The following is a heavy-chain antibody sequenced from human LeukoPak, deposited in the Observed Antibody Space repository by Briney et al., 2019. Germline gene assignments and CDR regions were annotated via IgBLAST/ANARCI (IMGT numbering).Heavy chain of an antibody. CDR3: ARDRPVGDYYGSGSYSLDY. Sequence: SETLSLTCTASNGHHNNGSYYWSWIRQPAGKGLEWIGRIYTSGGTTYNPSLKSRVTISVDKSKNQLSLKLSSVTAADTAVYYCARDRPVGDYYGSGSYSLDYWGQGTLVTVSS. CDR1: NGHHNNGSYY. J-gene: IGHJ4*02. CDR2: IYTSGGT. D-gene: IGHD3-10*01. V-gene: IGHV4-61*02.